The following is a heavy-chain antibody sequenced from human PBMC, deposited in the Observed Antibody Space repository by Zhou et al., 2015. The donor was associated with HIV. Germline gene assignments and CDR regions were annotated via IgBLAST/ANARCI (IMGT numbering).Heavy chain of an antibody. CDR2: IIPIFGTA. Sequence: QVQLVQSGAEVKKPGSSVKVSCKASGGTFSSYAISWVRQAPGQGLEWMGGIIPIFGTANYAQKFQGRVTITADKSTSTAYMELSSLRSEDTAVYYCARGSPFGRFWGRWPPLGLDYWGRGNPSVTVSS. D-gene: IGHD3-10*01. CDR3: ARGSPFGRFWGRWPPLGLDY. CDR1: GGTFSSYA. J-gene: IGHJ4*02. V-gene: IGHV1-69*06.